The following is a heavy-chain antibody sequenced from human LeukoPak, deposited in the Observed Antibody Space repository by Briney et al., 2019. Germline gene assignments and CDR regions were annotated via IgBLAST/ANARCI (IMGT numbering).Heavy chain of an antibody. D-gene: IGHD5-24*01. Sequence: RGSLRLSFAASGFTFSAYSMNWVRQAPGKGLEWISYIGISSGNTKYADSVKGRFTISGDKAKNSLYLQMNSLRVEDTAVYYCARDYKYAFDNWGQGTLVTVSS. CDR3: ARDYKYAFDN. CDR2: IGISSGNT. V-gene: IGHV3-48*01. CDR1: GFTFSAYS. J-gene: IGHJ4*02.